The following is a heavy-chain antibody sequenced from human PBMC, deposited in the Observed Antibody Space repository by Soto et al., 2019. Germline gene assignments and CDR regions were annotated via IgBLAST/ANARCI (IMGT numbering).Heavy chain of an antibody. V-gene: IGHV3-23*01. CDR2: ISGSAGST. CDR3: ATAISHCYFDL. Sequence: EVLLLESGGGLVQPGGSLRLSCAASGFTFSSYAMSWVRQAPGKGLEWVSVISGSAGSTYYADSVKGRFTISRDNSKNKRYMQMNSLREEDTHVYYCATAISHCYFDLWGRGTLVTVSS. J-gene: IGHJ2*01. D-gene: IGHD2-2*02. CDR1: GFTFSSYA.